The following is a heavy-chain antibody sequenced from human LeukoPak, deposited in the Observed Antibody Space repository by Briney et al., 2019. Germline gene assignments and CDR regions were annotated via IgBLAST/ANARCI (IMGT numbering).Heavy chain of an antibody. V-gene: IGHV3-9*01. CDR3: AKEVAWQQLANAFDI. Sequence: GRSLRLSCAASGFTFDDYAMHWVRQAPGKGLEWVSGISWDSGTIGYADSAKGRFTISRDNAKNSLYLQMNSLRAEDTALYYCAKEVAWQQLANAFDIWGQGTMVTVSS. CDR2: ISWDSGTI. D-gene: IGHD6-13*01. J-gene: IGHJ3*02. CDR1: GFTFDDYA.